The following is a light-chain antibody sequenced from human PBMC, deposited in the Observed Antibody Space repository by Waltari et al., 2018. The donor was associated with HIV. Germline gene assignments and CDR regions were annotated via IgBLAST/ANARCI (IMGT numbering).Light chain of an antibody. CDR1: SSDVGGYNF. J-gene: IGLJ1*01. V-gene: IGLV2-11*01. Sequence: QSALTQPRSVSGPPGQSVTIYCTGTSSDVGGYNFVSWYQQHPGKVPKLLVYGVSKRPSGVPDRFSGSKSGNTASLTISGLQVEDEGDYYCCSYAGGSRVFGTGTKVTVL. CDR3: CSYAGGSRV. CDR2: GVS.